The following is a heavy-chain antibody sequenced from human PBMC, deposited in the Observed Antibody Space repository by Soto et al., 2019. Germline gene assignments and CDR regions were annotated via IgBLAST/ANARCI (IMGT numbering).Heavy chain of an antibody. D-gene: IGHD2-2*01. CDR3: TTGYCSSTSCYYYYYGMDV. J-gene: IGHJ6*02. V-gene: IGHV3-15*01. CDR1: GFTFSNAW. Sequence: EVQLVESGGGLVKPGGSLRLSCAASGFTFSNAWMSWVRQAPGKGLEWVGRIKSKTDGGTTDYAAPVKGRFTISRDDSKNTLYLQMNSLKTEDTAVYYCTTGYCSSTSCYYYYYGMDVWVQGTTVTVSS. CDR2: IKSKTDGGTT.